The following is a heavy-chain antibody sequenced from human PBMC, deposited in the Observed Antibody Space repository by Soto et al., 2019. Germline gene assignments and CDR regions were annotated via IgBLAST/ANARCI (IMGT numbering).Heavy chain of an antibody. CDR1: GFTFTTYG. Sequence: PGGSLRLSCAASGFTFTTYGMHWVRQAPGKGLEWVAVIWYDGSNKFYADSVKGRFIISRDNSNNILYLQMNSPRAEDTAVYYCATSLDVWGQGTTVTVSS. CDR3: ATSLDV. V-gene: IGHV3-33*01. J-gene: IGHJ6*02. CDR2: IWYDGSNK.